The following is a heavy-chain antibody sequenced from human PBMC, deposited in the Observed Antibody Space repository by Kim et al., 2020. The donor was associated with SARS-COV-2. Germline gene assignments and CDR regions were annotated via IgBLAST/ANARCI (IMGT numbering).Heavy chain of an antibody. Sequence: GGSLRLSCAASGFTFSSYAMHWVRQAPGKGLEWVAVISYDGSNKYYADSVKGRFTISRDNSKNTLYLQMNSLRAEDTAVYYCARGGDVVVFPGRSDGMDVWGQGTTVTVSS. V-gene: IGHV3-30-3*01. D-gene: IGHD2-15*01. CDR2: ISYDGSNK. J-gene: IGHJ6*02. CDR1: GFTFSSYA. CDR3: ARGGDVVVFPGRSDGMDV.